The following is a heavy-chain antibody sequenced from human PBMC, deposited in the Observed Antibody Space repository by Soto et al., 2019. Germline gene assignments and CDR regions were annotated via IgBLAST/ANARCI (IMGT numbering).Heavy chain of an antibody. J-gene: IGHJ5*02. CDR1: GGPFSGFF. CDR3: ARSAASFGGASYLGA. CDR2: FNPGGST. Sequence: SETLSLTCGVHGGPFSGFFWSWIRQSPGKGLEWIGEFNPGGSTNYNPSLKSRLTISADRSTSQVSLRLTSVTAADAAVYFCARSAASFGGASYLGAWGQGTLVTVSS. V-gene: IGHV4-34*01. D-gene: IGHD1-26*01.